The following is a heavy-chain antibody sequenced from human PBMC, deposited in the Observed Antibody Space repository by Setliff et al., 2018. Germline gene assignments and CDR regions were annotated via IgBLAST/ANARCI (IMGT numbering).Heavy chain of an antibody. D-gene: IGHD3-3*01. CDR3: RFWSGYYKNDY. Sequence: SETLSLTCTFYGGPFSDYYWGWVRQTPGKGLEWIAEINPSGTTNYIPSLKSRLSISVDTSKRQFSLKLTSVTAADMAVYYCRFWSGYYKNDYWAQGTLVTVSS. V-gene: IGHV4-34*01. CDR1: GGPFSDYY. J-gene: IGHJ4*02. CDR2: INPSGTT.